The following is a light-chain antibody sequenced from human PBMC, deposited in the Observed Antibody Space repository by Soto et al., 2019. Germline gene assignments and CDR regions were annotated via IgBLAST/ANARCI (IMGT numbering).Light chain of an antibody. CDR1: QSISSR. J-gene: IGKJ1*01. CDR3: QQYNNYWT. V-gene: IGKV1-5*01. CDR2: GAS. Sequence: DIQLTQSPSTLSASVGDRVTITCRASQSISSRLAWYQLKPGKAPKLLISGASSLERGVPSRFSGSGSATEFTLTISSLQPDDFATYYCQQYNNYWTFGQGTKVDI.